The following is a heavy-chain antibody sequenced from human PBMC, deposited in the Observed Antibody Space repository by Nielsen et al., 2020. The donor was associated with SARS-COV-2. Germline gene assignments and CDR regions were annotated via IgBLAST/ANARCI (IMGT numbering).Heavy chain of an antibody. J-gene: IGHJ4*02. D-gene: IGHD3-3*01. CDR3: AREYYDFWSGNPPGFDY. CDR1: GYTFTSYG. Sequence: ASVKVSCKASGYTFTSYGISWVRQAPGQGLEWMGWINPNSGGTNYAQKFQGWVTMTRDTSISTAYMELSRLRSDDTAVYYCAREYYDFWSGNPPGFDYWGQGTLVTVSS. CDR2: INPNSGGT. V-gene: IGHV1-2*04.